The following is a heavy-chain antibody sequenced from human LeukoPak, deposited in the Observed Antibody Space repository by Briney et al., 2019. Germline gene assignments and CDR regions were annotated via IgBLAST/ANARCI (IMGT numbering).Heavy chain of an antibody. V-gene: IGHV3-33*01. J-gene: IGHJ3*02. Sequence: GGSLRLSCAASGFTFSSFGMHWVRQAPGKGLEWVAVIWYDGSNKYYADSVKGRFTMSRDNSKNTLYLQLNSLRAEDTAVYYCARDPGTASHYDVLTGSDVFEIWGQGTMVTVSS. D-gene: IGHD3-9*01. CDR1: GFTFSSFG. CDR3: ARDPGTASHYDVLTGSDVFEI. CDR2: IWYDGSNK.